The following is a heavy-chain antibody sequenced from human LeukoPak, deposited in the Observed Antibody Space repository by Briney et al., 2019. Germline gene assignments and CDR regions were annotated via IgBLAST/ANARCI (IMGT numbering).Heavy chain of an antibody. Sequence: GGSLRLSCAASGFTFSSYSMNWVRQAPGKGLEWVSSISSSSSYIYYADSVKGRFTISRDNAKNSLYLQMNSLRAEDTAVYYCARGAYSSGWSNWFDPWGQGTLVTVSS. V-gene: IGHV3-21*01. CDR2: ISSSSSYI. D-gene: IGHD6-19*01. J-gene: IGHJ5*02. CDR3: ARGAYSSGWSNWFDP. CDR1: GFTFSSYS.